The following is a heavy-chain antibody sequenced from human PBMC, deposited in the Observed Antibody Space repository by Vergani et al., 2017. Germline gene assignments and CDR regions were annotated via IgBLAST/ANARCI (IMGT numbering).Heavy chain of an antibody. D-gene: IGHD5-18*01. V-gene: IGHV4-59*01. CDR1: GGSISSYY. J-gene: IGHJ5*02. Sequence: QVQLQESGPGLVKPSETLSLTCTVSGGSISSYYWGWIRQPPGKGLEWIGYFYSSGSTIYNPSLKSRVTISVDTSKNQFSLKLSSVTAADTAVYYCARDGSGYTYGYSSWFDPWGQGTLVTVSS. CDR3: ARDGSGYTYGYSSWFDP. CDR2: FYSSGST.